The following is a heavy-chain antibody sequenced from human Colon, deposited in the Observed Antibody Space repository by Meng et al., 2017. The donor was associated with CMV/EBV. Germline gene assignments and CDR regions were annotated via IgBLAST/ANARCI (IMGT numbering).Heavy chain of an antibody. CDR1: GSTFTHFA. Sequence: ASGSTFTHFAMSWVRQAPGKELEWVSVISGSADNTYYADSVKGRFTISRDNSNNTLYLQMSSLKADDTAVYYCAKARSTAIAAACNYWGQGTLVTVSS. CDR2: ISGSADNT. CDR3: AKARSTAIAAACNY. J-gene: IGHJ4*02. V-gene: IGHV3-23*01. D-gene: IGHD6-13*01.